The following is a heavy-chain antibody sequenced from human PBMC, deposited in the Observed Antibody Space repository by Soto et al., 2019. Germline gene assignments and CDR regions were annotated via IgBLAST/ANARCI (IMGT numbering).Heavy chain of an antibody. Sequence: PSETLSLTCTVSGGSISSYYWSWIRQPPGKGLEWIGYMYHSGSTNYNPSLKSRVTISVDTSKNQFSLKLSSVTAADTAVYYCARYCSGGSCYLAPWGQGTLVTVSS. CDR1: GGSISSYY. CDR2: MYHSGST. V-gene: IGHV4-59*01. D-gene: IGHD2-15*01. CDR3: ARYCSGGSCYLAP. J-gene: IGHJ5*02.